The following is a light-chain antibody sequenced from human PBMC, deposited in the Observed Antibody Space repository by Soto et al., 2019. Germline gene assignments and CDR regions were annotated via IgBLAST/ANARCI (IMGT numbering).Light chain of an antibody. CDR2: EGS. J-gene: IGLJ2*01. Sequence: QSVLTQPASVSGSPGQSITISCTGTSSDVGTYNLVSWHQHHPGKAPKLIIYEGSKRPSGVSNRFSGSKSSNTASLTISGLQAEDEADYYCCSFAVGSTLVFGGGTKLTVL. CDR1: SSDVGTYNL. CDR3: CSFAVGSTLV. V-gene: IGLV2-23*01.